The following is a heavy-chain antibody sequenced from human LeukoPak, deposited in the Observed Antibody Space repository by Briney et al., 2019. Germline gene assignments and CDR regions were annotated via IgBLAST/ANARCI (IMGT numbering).Heavy chain of an antibody. D-gene: IGHD3-10*02. Sequence: GGSLRLSCAASGFTFGTYAMTWVRQAPGKGLEWVSLISGTGGSTYYADSVKGRFTISRDNSKNTLYLQMNSLRAEDTAVYYCAELGITMIGGVWGKGTTVTISS. CDR2: ISGTGGST. J-gene: IGHJ6*04. CDR3: AELGITMIGGV. CDR1: GFTFGTYA. V-gene: IGHV3-23*01.